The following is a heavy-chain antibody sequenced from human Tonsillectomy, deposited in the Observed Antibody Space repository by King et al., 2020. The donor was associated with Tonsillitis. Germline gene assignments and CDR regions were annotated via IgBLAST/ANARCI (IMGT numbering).Heavy chain of an antibody. D-gene: IGHD5-18*01. CDR3: ARGRGYSYGYSVDP. J-gene: IGHJ5*02. Sequence: QSGPGVLKPSPTLCVHFSSSFVSFRLSSSLVLLNQPFKGLEWIGEINHSGSTNYNPSLKSRVTISVDTSKNQVSLKLSFVTAADTAVYYCARGRGYSYGYSVDPWGQGTLVTVSS. V-gene: IGHV4-34*01. CDR1: FVSFRLSS. CDR2: INHSGST.